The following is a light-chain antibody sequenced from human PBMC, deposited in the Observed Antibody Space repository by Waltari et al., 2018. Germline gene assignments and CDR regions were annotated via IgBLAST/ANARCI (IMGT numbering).Light chain of an antibody. CDR1: SSDIGNYNL. CDR3: SSYAGSAISV. V-gene: IGLV2-23*02. CDR2: DVY. Sequence: QSALTQTATVSGSPGQSITISCNGTSSDIGNYNLVSWYQQHPGKAPTLITYDVYKRPSGVSNRYSGSKSGNAAVLAISGLQTADEADYYCSSYAGSAISVFGGGTKLTVL. J-gene: IGLJ3*02.